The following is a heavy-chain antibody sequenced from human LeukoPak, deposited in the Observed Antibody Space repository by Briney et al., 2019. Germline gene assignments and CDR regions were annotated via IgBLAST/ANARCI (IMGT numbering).Heavy chain of an antibody. CDR3: ARSTSPYGSGSYASDY. Sequence: PGGSLRLSSAASGFTFSSYSMNWVRQAPGKGLEWVSSISSSSSYIYYADSVKGRFTISRDNAKNSLYLQMNSLRAEDTAVYYCARSTSPYGSGSYASDYWGQGTLVTVSS. CDR1: GFTFSSYS. J-gene: IGHJ4*02. D-gene: IGHD3-10*01. V-gene: IGHV3-21*01. CDR2: ISSSSSYI.